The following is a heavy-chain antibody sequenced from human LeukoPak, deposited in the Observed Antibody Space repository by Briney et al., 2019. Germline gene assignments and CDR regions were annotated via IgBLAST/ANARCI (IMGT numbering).Heavy chain of an antibody. Sequence: SETLSLTCAVSGGSLSDYVWAWIRQPPGKTLEWIAEINHTGAASYKTSLKSRVTMSVDTSKNQFSVNLTSVTAADTATYYCARHFLLRLVSTPLRYWGQGTLVTVSS. CDR1: GGSLSDYV. CDR2: INHTGAA. D-gene: IGHD5/OR15-5a*01. J-gene: IGHJ4*02. V-gene: IGHV4-34*01. CDR3: ARHFLLRLVSTPLRY.